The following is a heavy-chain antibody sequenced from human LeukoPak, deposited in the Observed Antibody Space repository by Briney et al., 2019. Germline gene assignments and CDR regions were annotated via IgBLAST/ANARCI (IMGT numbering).Heavy chain of an antibody. CDR1: GGSISSSSYY. CDR2: IYHSGST. J-gene: IGHJ4*02. V-gene: IGHV4-61*05. D-gene: IGHD3-22*01. CDR3: ARQLYDSSGYPFDY. Sequence: SETLSLTCTVSGGSISSSSYYWGWIRQPPGKGLEWIGYIYHSGSTKYNPSLKSRVTISVDTSKNQFSLRLSSVTAADTAVYYCARQLYDSSGYPFDYWGQGTLVTVSS.